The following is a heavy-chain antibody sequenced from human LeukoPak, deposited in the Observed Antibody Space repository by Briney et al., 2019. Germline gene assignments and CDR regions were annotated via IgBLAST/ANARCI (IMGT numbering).Heavy chain of an antibody. CDR2: MNPNSGNT. V-gene: IGHV1-8*01. D-gene: IGHD5-18*01. Sequence: TSVKVSCKASGYTFTTYDINWVRQATGQGLEWMGWMNPNSGNTGYAQKFQGRVTMTRNTSISTAFMELSGLRSEDTAVYFCARRNTAMVAGLDYWGQGTLVTVSS. CDR1: GYTFTTYD. CDR3: ARRNTAMVAGLDY. J-gene: IGHJ4*02.